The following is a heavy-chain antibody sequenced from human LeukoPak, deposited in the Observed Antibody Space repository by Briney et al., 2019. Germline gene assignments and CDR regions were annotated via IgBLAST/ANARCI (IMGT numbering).Heavy chain of an antibody. V-gene: IGHV3-23*01. CDR1: GFTFTNYE. D-gene: IGHD1-1*01. CDR2: ISGSGDSV. Sequence: GGSLRLSCAASGFTFTNYEMSWVRQAPGKGLEWLSSISGSGDSVFYADSVKGRFTISRDNSKNTVFLQMNSLRAEDTAVYYCVRGHTTATYYFDYWGQGTLVTVSS. J-gene: IGHJ4*02. CDR3: VRGHTTATYYFDY.